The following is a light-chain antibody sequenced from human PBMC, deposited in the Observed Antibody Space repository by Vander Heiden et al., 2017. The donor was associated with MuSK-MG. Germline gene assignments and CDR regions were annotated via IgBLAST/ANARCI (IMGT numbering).Light chain of an antibody. CDR3: GSHGSTINVV. V-gene: IGLV2-8*01. J-gene: IGLJ2*01. CDR1: SSDVGGNNA. Sequence: QSALTDPPGACGSPGESGTISCTGSSSDVGGNNAVSWYQQHPGKAPILMMYDVSKRPSGVPDRFSGSKSGNTASLTISGLQAEDEADYYCGSHGSTINVVFGGGTKLTVL. CDR2: DVS.